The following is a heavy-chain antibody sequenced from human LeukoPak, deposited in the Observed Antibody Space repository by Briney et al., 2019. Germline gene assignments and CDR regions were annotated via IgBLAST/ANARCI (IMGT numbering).Heavy chain of an antibody. CDR2: ISGSGGST. D-gene: IGHD3-22*01. V-gene: IGHV3-23*01. Sequence: PGGPLRLSCAASGFTFSSYAMSWVRQAPGKGLEWVSAISGSGGSTYYADSVKGRFTISRDNSKNTLYLQMNSLRAEDTAVYYCAKVVEHYDSSGYWMGFDAFDIWGQGTMVTVSS. CDR3: AKVVEHYDSSGYWMGFDAFDI. J-gene: IGHJ3*02. CDR1: GFTFSSYA.